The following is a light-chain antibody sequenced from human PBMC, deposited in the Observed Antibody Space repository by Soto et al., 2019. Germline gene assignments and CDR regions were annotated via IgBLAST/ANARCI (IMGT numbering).Light chain of an antibody. V-gene: IGKV1-27*01. CDR3: QKYDRAPWT. Sequence: DMQMTQSPPSLSTSVGDTVAITCRASQGISNHLDWYQQKPGKAPKLLIYAASTLQSGVPSRFSGSGSGTDLTLTISSLQPEDVVTYYCQKYDRAPWTFGRGTKVQI. CDR1: QGISNH. CDR2: AAS. J-gene: IGKJ1*01.